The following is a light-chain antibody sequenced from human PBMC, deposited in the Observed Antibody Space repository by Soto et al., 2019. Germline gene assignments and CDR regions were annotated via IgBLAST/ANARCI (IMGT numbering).Light chain of an antibody. Sequence: DIQMTQSPSTLSGSLGDRFAITCLASQTISSWLAWYQQKPGKAPKLLIYKASTLKSGVPSRFSGSGSGTEFTLTISSLQPEDIATYYCQQYDNLPITFGQGTRLEIK. CDR1: QTISSW. CDR3: QQYDNLPIT. J-gene: IGKJ5*01. CDR2: KAS. V-gene: IGKV1-5*03.